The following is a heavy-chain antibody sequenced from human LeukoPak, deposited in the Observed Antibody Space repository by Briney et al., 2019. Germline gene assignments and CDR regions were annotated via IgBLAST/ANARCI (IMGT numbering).Heavy chain of an antibody. V-gene: IGHV4-59*12. CDR3: ARVTSSFNYAYYYYMDV. J-gene: IGHJ6*03. CDR1: NGSINSYY. CDR2: VYDSGRT. D-gene: IGHD2-2*01. Sequence: PSETLSLPCTVCNGSINSYYWSWIRQPPGKGLEWIGYVYDSGRTNYNPSLKSRVTISVDTSKNHFSLRVNSVTAADTAIYYCARVTSSFNYAYYYYMDVWGKGTTVTISS.